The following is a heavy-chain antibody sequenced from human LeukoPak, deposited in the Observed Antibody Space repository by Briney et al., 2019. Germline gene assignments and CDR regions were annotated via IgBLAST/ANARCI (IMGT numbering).Heavy chain of an antibody. Sequence: GASGEVSGKASGYIVTGYYMHWLRQAAGQGGEWLGWINPNIGGTNYAQKCQGRVTVTRATSISTAYMELSRLRSDDTTVYYCAREIRKGQWPVFALTYWGQGTLVTVSS. CDR3: AREIRKGQWPVFALTY. CDR1: GYIVTGYY. J-gene: IGHJ4*02. V-gene: IGHV1-2*02. D-gene: IGHD6-19*01. CDR2: INPNIGGT.